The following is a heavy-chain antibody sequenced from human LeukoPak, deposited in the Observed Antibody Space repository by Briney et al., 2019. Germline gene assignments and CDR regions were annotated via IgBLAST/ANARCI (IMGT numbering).Heavy chain of an antibody. V-gene: IGHV3-30-3*01. CDR3: ASASGSSGIRDAFDL. D-gene: IGHD1-14*01. CDR1: GFTFNSYA. Sequence: PGGSLRLSCAASGFTFNSYAMHWVRQAPGKGLEWVAVISYDGSNKYYADSVKGRFTISRDNSKNTLYLQMNSLRVEDTAMHYCASASGSSGIRDAFDLWGQGTMVTVSS. J-gene: IGHJ3*01. CDR2: ISYDGSNK.